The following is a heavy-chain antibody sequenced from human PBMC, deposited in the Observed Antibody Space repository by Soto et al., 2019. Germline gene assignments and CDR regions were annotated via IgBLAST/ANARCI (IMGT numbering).Heavy chain of an antibody. J-gene: IGHJ3*02. D-gene: IGHD6-13*01. CDR3: ARDVRQNSSSSPLPAAFDI. CDR1: GFTFSSYW. V-gene: IGHV3-74*01. CDR2: INSDGSST. Sequence: CAASGFTFSSYWMHWVRQAPGKGLVWVSRINSDGSSTSYADSVKGRFTISRDNAKNTLYLQMNSLRAEDTAVYYCARDVRQNSSSSPLPAAFDIWGQGTMVTVSS.